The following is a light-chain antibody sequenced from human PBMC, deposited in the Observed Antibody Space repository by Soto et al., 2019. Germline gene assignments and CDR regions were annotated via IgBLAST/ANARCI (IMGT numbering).Light chain of an antibody. J-gene: IGLJ3*02. Sequence: QSALTQSPSVSGAPGQRVTISCTGSSSNIGTNYDVHWYQQFPGRAPKLLIYGNTNRPSGVPDRFSASKSGTSASLAITGLQADDEAEYYCQSYDSSLSGWVFGGGTKVTVL. CDR1: SSNIGTNYD. CDR3: QSYDSSLSGWV. V-gene: IGLV1-40*01. CDR2: GNT.